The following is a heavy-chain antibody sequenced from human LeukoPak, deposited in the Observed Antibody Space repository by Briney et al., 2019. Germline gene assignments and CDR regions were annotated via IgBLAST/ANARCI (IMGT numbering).Heavy chain of an antibody. CDR3: ARDQQYQRPAGWFDP. V-gene: IGHV4-59*08. J-gene: IGHJ5*02. D-gene: IGHD2-2*01. CDR1: GGSISNYY. CDR2: IYYSGST. Sequence: SETLSLTCTVSGGSISNYYWSWIRQPPGKGLEWIGYIYYSGSTSHNPSLKSRVTISVDTSKNQFSLTLSSMTAADTAVYYCARDQQYQRPAGWFDPWGQGTLVTVSS.